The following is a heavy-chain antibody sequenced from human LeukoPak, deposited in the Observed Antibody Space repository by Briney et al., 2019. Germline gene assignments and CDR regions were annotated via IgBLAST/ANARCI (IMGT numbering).Heavy chain of an antibody. CDR3: VARLGYCSGTSCYEFDP. CDR2: VYDSGST. Sequence: SETLSLTCAVYGGSFSGYYWSWIRQPPGKGLEWIGSVYDSGSTYYNPSLKSRGTMSVDTSKNQFSLKLSSVTAADTAIYYCVARLGYCSGTSCYEFDPWGQGTLVTVSS. CDR1: GGSFSGYY. V-gene: IGHV4-34*01. J-gene: IGHJ5*02. D-gene: IGHD2-2*01.